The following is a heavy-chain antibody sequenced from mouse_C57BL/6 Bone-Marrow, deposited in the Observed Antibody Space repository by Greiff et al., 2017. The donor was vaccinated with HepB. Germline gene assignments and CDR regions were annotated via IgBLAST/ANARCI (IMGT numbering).Heavy chain of an antibody. J-gene: IGHJ2*01. V-gene: IGHV5-6*01. Sequence: DVQLVESGGDLVKPGGSLKLSCAASGFTFSSYGMSWVRQTPDKRLEWVATISSGGSYTYYPDSVKGRFTISRDNAKNTLYLQMSSLKSEDTAMYYCARWDTTVVARYYFDYWGQGTTLTVSS. D-gene: IGHD1-1*01. CDR2: ISSGGSYT. CDR3: ARWDTTVVARYYFDY. CDR1: GFTFSSYG.